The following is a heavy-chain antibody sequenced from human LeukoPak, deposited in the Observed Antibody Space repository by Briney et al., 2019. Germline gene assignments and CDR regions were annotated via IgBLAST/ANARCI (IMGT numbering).Heavy chain of an antibody. CDR3: ARDRRLTRYSIAVAGTPLRVGMDV. D-gene: IGHD6-19*01. V-gene: IGHV4-30-4*01. CDR1: GGSISSGDYY. Sequence: SETLSLTCTVSGGSISSGDYYWSWIRQPPGKGLEWIGYIYYSGSTYYNPSLKSRVTISVDTSKNQFSPKLSSVTAADTAVYYCARDRRLTRYSIAVAGTPLRVGMDVWGQGTTVTVSS. J-gene: IGHJ6*02. CDR2: IYYSGST.